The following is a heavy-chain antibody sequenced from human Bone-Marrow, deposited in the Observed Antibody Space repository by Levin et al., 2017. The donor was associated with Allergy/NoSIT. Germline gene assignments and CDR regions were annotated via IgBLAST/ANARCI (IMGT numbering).Heavy chain of an antibody. CDR2: ISGSGDRT. Sequence: GESLKISCAGPGFTFSTYAMSWVRQAPGKGLEWVSDISGSGDRTNYAESVKGRITISRDNSKNILYLHMKSLRVEDTAVYYCAKSGGYDLFYYYGMDVWGQGTTVTVSS. V-gene: IGHV3-23*01. D-gene: IGHD6-25*01. J-gene: IGHJ6*02. CDR3: AKSGGYDLFYYYGMDV. CDR1: GFTFSTYA.